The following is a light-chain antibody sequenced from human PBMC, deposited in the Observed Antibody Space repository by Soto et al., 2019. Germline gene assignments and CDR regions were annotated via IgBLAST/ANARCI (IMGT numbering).Light chain of an antibody. J-gene: IGKJ4*01. CDR1: QRVLYTSSNKNY. Sequence: DIVMTQSPDSLAMSLGERATVNCRSSQRVLYTSSNKNYLPWNQQKPRQPPELLTYWASTRESGVPDRFSGSGSGADFTLTIRSLQAEDVAVDYCQLYDSTPALTFGGGTKVEIK. V-gene: IGKV4-1*01. CDR3: QLYDSTPALT. CDR2: WAS.